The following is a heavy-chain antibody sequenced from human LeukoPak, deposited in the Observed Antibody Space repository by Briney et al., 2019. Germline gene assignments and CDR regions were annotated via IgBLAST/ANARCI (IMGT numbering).Heavy chain of an antibody. CDR2: VYPGDSDT. CDR1: GYIFTSYW. V-gene: IGHV5-51*01. CDR3: ERKGYCATTRCYYGLDV. Sequence: GQSLKISCLGSGYIFTSYWMAWVRQLPGQGLAWMGMVYPGDSDTRYSLSFQSQVTISADKSISTAYLQWSSLKASDNAMYYCERKGYCATTRCYYGLDVWGKGTTVTVSS. J-gene: IGHJ6*04. D-gene: IGHD2-2*01.